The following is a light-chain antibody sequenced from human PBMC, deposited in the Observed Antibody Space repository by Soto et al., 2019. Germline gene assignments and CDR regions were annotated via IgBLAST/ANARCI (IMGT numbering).Light chain of an antibody. J-gene: IGKJ4*01. V-gene: IGKV1-12*01. Sequence: DIPMTQSPSSVSASVGDRVSITCRASQGISNWLAWYQQKPGRAPKLLIYTGSSLQSGVPSRVSGTGSGTDFTLTISSLQPEDVATYYCQQANSFPLTFGGGTKVEIK. CDR2: TGS. CDR1: QGISNW. CDR3: QQANSFPLT.